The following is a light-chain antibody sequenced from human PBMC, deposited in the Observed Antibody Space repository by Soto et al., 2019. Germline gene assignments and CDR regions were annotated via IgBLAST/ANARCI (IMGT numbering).Light chain of an antibody. CDR1: SSVVGGYNY. Sequence: QSVLTQPASVSGSPGQSITISCTGTSSVVGGYNYVSWYQQHPGKAPKLMIYDVTNRPSGVSNRFSGSKSGNTASLTISGLQAEDEADYYCSSYRSSDTLEFGGGTKVTVL. CDR3: SSYRSSDTLE. CDR2: DVT. J-gene: IGLJ2*01. V-gene: IGLV2-14*03.